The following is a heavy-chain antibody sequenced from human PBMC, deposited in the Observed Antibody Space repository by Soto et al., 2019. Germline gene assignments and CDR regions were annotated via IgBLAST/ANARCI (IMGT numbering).Heavy chain of an antibody. CDR3: AKEIGPDYYYGMDV. CDR1: GFTFSSYA. Sequence: GGSLRLSCPASGFTFSSYAMSWVRQAPGKGLEWVSAISGSGGSTYYADSVKGRFTISRDNSKNTLYLQMNSLRAEDTAVYYCAKEIGPDYYYGMDVWGQGTTVTVSS. J-gene: IGHJ6*02. V-gene: IGHV3-23*01. CDR2: ISGSGGST.